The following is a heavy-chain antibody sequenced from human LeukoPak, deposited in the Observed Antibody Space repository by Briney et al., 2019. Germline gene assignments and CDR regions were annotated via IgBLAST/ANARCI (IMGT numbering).Heavy chain of an antibody. CDR1: GGSFSRYY. D-gene: IGHD3-10*01. CDR2: INHSGSA. J-gene: IGHJ5*02. Sequence: SETLSLTCAVYGGSFSRYYWTWIRQPPGKGLEWIGEINHSGSANYNPSLKSRVTISVDASKSQFSLRLSSVTAADTAVYYCARDSGTTGEVKFDPWGQGILVTVSS. CDR3: ARDSGTTGEVKFDP. V-gene: IGHV4-34*01.